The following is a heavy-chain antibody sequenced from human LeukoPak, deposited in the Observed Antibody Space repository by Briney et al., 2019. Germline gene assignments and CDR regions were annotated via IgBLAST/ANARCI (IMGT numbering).Heavy chain of an antibody. V-gene: IGHV3-33*01. CDR1: GFTFSSYC. J-gene: IGHJ4*02. Sequence: GGSLRLSCAASGFTFSSYCMHRVRQAPGKGLGWVAVIWYDGSNKYYADSVKGRFTISRDNSKNTLYLQMNSLRAEDTAVYYCARDGGYSYEYYFDYWGQGTLVTVSS. CDR2: IWYDGSNK. D-gene: IGHD5-18*01. CDR3: ARDGGYSYEYYFDY.